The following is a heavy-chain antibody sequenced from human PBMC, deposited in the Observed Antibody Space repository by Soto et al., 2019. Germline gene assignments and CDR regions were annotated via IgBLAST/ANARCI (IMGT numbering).Heavy chain of an antibody. D-gene: IGHD3-22*01. CDR3: ARVSGDYDSSGTNAEYFQH. CDR1: GFTFSSYW. CDR2: INSDGSST. Sequence: GGSLRLSCAASGFTFSSYWMHWVHQAPGKGLVWVARINSDGSSTTYADSVKGRFTISRDNAKNTLNLQMNSLRAEDTAVYYCARVSGDYDSSGTNAEYFQHWGQGTLVTVSS. V-gene: IGHV3-74*01. J-gene: IGHJ1*01.